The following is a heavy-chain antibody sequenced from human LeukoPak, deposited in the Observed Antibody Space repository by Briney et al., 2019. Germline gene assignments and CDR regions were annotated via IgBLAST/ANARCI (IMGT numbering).Heavy chain of an antibody. D-gene: IGHD1-26*01. CDR3: ARVQETYSGSYYFDY. CDR2: IYPGASDT. V-gene: IGHV5-51*01. CDR1: GYSFTSYW. Sequence: KDGESLKISCKGSGYSFTSYWVGWVRQMPGKGLEWMGIIYPGASDTRYSPSFQGQVTISADKSIGTAYLQWSGLKASDTAMYYCARVQETYSGSYYFDYWGQGTLVTVSS. J-gene: IGHJ4*02.